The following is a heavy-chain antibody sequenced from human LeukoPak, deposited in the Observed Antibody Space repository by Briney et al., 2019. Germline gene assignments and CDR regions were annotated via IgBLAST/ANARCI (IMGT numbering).Heavy chain of an antibody. CDR3: ARWYCSSNGCHYDY. CDR1: GLTVSSNY. CDR2: IYSDGTT. D-gene: IGHD2-2*01. Sequence: GGSLRLSCAASGLTVSSNYMSWVRQAPGKGLEWVSIIYSDGTTYYRDSVKGRFTISRDNSKNTLHLQMNSLRAEDTAVYYCARWYCSSNGCHYDYWGQGTLVTVSS. J-gene: IGHJ4*02. V-gene: IGHV3-53*01.